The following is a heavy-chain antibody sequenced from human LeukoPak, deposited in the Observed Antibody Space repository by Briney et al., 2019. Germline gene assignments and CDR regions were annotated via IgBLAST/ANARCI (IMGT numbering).Heavy chain of an antibody. Sequence: PGGSLGLSCAASGFPFSSYSMTWVPPAPGKGLEGVANIKPDGTTKFYVDSVKGRFTISRDNALNSLYLQMNSLRAEDTAIYYCARSIPYGTTWYGRSDYWGQGPLVTVSS. D-gene: IGHD6-13*01. CDR1: GFPFSSYS. J-gene: IGHJ4*02. V-gene: IGHV3-7*03. CDR3: ARSIPYGTTWYGRSDY. CDR2: IKPDGTTK.